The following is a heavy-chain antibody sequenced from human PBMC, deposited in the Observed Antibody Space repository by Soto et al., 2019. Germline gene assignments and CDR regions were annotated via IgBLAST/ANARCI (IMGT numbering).Heavy chain of an antibody. V-gene: IGHV3-66*01. CDR3: ARGEGARYYGMDV. CDR1: GFTVSSNY. J-gene: IGHJ6*02. Sequence: EVQLVESGGGLVQPGGSLRLSCAASGFTVSSNYMSWVRQAPGKGLEWVSVIYSGGSTYYADSVKGRFTISRDNSKTTLYLQMNSLRAEDTAVDYWARGEGARYYGMDVWGQGTTVTVSS. CDR2: IYSGGST.